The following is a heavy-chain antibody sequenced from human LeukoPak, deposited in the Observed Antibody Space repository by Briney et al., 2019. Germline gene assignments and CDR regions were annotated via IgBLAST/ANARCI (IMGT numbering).Heavy chain of an antibody. CDR3: ASKHYDSSGGLFDY. V-gene: IGHV1-69*05. J-gene: IGHJ4*02. CDR2: IIPIFGTA. D-gene: IGHD3-22*01. CDR1: GGTFSSYA. Sequence: SVKVSCKASGGTFSSYAISWVRQAPGQGLEWMGGIIPIFGTANYAQKFQGRVTITTDESTSTAYMELSSLRSEDTAVYYCASKHYDSSGGLFDYWGQGTLVTVSS.